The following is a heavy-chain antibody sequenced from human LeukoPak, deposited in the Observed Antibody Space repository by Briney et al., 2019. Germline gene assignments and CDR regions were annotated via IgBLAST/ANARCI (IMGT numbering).Heavy chain of an antibody. V-gene: IGHV3-66*01. CDR1: GFTVSSKY. D-gene: IGHD6-19*01. J-gene: IGHJ4*02. CDR3: ASGIEVGPVYFDY. Sequence: GGSPRLSCAASGFTVSSKYMSWVRQAPGKGLEWVSVIYSGGNTYYADSVKGRFTISRDNSKNTVNLQMNSLRAEDTAVYYCASGIEVGPVYFDYWGQGTLVTVSS. CDR2: IYSGGNT.